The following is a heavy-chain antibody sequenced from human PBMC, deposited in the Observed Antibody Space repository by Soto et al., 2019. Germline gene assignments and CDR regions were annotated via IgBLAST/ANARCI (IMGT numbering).Heavy chain of an antibody. D-gene: IGHD2-2*01. V-gene: IGHV4-39*01. Sequence: SETLSLTCTVSGGSISSSSYYWGWIRQPPGKGLEWIGSIYYSGSTYYNPSLKSRVTISVDTSKNPFSLKLSSVTAADTAVYYCARLDIVVVPAAMLLRDDLLNYYFDYWGQGTLVTVSS. J-gene: IGHJ4*02. CDR3: ARLDIVVVPAAMLLRDDLLNYYFDY. CDR2: IYYSGST. CDR1: GGSISSSSYY.